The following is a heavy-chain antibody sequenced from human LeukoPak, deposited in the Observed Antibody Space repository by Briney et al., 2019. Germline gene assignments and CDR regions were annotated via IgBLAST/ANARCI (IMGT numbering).Heavy chain of an antibody. V-gene: IGHV4-31*03. J-gene: IGHJ6*03. CDR2: IYYSGST. CDR3: ARGAYYYYMDV. CDR1: GGSISSGGYY. Sequence: SETLSLTCTVSGGSISSGGYYWSWIRQHPGKGLEWIGYIYYSGSTYYNPSLQSRVTISVDTSKNQFSLKLSSVTAADTAVYYCARGAYYYYMDVWGKGTTVTVSS.